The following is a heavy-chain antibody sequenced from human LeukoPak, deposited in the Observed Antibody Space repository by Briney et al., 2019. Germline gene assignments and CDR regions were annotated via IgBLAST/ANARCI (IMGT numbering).Heavy chain of an antibody. CDR1: GYTFTSYD. CDR2: INPSDGST. V-gene: IGHV1-46*01. CDR3: ASTSVPSYLVGLDY. D-gene: IGHD1-26*01. Sequence: ASVKVSCKASGYTFTSYDINWVRQATGQGLEWMGVINPSDGSTSYAQKFQGRATMTRDTSTTTVYMELSSLRSEDTAVYYCASTSVPSYLVGLDYWGQGTLVTVSS. J-gene: IGHJ4*02.